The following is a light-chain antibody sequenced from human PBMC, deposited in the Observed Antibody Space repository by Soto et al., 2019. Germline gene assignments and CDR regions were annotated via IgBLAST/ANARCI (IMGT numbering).Light chain of an antibody. CDR1: QSISSW. Sequence: DIQMTQSPSTLSASVGDRVTITCRASQSISSWLAWYQQKHRKAPKLLNYKASSLESEVPSRFSGSGSGTEFTLTISSLQPDDFATYYCQQYNSYPRTFGQGTKVEIK. CDR2: KAS. CDR3: QQYNSYPRT. J-gene: IGKJ1*01. V-gene: IGKV1-5*03.